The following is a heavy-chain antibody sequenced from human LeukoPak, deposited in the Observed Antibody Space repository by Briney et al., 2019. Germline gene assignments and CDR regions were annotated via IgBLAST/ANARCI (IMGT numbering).Heavy chain of an antibody. Sequence: GGSLRLSCAASGFTVSSNYMSWVRQAPGKGLEWVSVIYNGGSTYYADSVKGRFTISRDNSKNTLYLQMNSLRAEDTAVYYCARSFPPQTGYRVLWGRGTLVTVSS. D-gene: IGHD5-18*01. CDR3: ARSFPPQTGYRVL. CDR2: IYNGGST. J-gene: IGHJ2*01. CDR1: GFTVSSNY. V-gene: IGHV3-53*01.